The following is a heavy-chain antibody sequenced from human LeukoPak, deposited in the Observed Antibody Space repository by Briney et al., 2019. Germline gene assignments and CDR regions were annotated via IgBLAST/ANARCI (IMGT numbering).Heavy chain of an antibody. J-gene: IGHJ4*02. V-gene: IGHV1-3*01. Sequence: ASVKVSCEASGYTFTSYAMHWVRQAPGQRLEWMGWINAGNGNTKYSQKFQDRVTITRDTSASAAYMELSSLRSEDTAVYYCARDSHYYESSGYNQGDFDYWGQGTLVTVSS. CDR2: INAGNGNT. CDR3: ARDSHYYESSGYNQGDFDY. D-gene: IGHD3-22*01. CDR1: GYTFTSYA.